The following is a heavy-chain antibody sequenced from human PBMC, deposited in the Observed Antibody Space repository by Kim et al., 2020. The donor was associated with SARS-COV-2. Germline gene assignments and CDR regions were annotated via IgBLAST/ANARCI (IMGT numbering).Heavy chain of an antibody. CDR1: GFTVSSNY. V-gene: IGHV3-53*01. CDR3: ARWPPYCSSTRCYDS. Sequence: GGSLRLSCAASGFTVSSNYMSWVRQAPGKGLEWVSVIYSGGSTYYADSVKGRFTISRDNSKNTLYLQMNSLRAEDTAVYYCARWPPYCSSTRCYDSWGQGTLVTVSS. CDR2: IYSGGST. J-gene: IGHJ5*01. D-gene: IGHD2-2*01.